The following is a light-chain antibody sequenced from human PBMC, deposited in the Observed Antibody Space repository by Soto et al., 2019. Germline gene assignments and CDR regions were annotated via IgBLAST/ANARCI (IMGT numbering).Light chain of an antibody. CDR2: ATS. CDR3: QESYSTYLFT. CDR1: QSISSY. J-gene: IGKJ3*01. Sequence: DIPMTQSPSSLSASVGDRVTITCRASQSISSYLNWYQQKPGKAPNLLIYATSSLQSGVPSRFSGSGSGTDFTLTISSLQPEDFATYYCQESYSTYLFTFGPGTKVDIK. V-gene: IGKV1-39*01.